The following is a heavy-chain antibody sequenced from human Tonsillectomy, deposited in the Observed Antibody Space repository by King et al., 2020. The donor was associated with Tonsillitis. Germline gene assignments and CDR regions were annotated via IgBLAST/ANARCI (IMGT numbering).Heavy chain of an antibody. CDR3: ARGPTHYXXRGXXXVDY. CDR2: ISSSRSYI. D-gene: IGHD3-10*01. CDR1: GFIFXTXS. Sequence: VQLVESGGGLAKPGGSLRLSCAAXGFIFXTXSMNWVRQAPGKGLEWVSSISSSRSYIYYADSVKGRFTISRDNAKKSLYLHMNSLRAEDTAVYYCARGPTHYXXRGXXXVDYXXQXXLXTVXX. J-gene: IGHJ4*02. V-gene: IGHV3-21*01.